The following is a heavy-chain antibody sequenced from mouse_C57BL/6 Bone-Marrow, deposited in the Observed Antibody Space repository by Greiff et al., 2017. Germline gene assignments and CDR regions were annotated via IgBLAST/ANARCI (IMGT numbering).Heavy chain of an antibody. Sequence: VQLQQSGAELARPGASVKLSCKASGYTFTSYGISWVKQRTGQGLEWIGEIYPRSGNTDYNEKFKGKATLTAAKSSSTAYMELRSLTSEGSAVYFCAIGQYYGSSDWFAYWGQGTLVTVSA. CDR3: AIGQYYGSSDWFAY. CDR2: IYPRSGNT. D-gene: IGHD1-1*01. J-gene: IGHJ3*01. CDR1: GYTFTSYG. V-gene: IGHV1-81*01.